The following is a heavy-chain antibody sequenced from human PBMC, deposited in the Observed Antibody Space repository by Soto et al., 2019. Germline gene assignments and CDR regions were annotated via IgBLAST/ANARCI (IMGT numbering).Heavy chain of an antibody. CDR2: IKDGGYT. CDR1: GGSFTGYY. J-gene: IGHJ4*02. D-gene: IGHD2-15*01. Sequence: QVQLQQWGAGLLKPSETLSLSCAVIGGSFTGYYWSWVRQPPGKGLEWIGEIKDGGYTNYSPSLRSRVTISADTSKKQFSLKVTSVTAADTAVYYCARGLEGVVATHWDQGILVTVSS. V-gene: IGHV4-34*01. CDR3: ARGLEGVVATH.